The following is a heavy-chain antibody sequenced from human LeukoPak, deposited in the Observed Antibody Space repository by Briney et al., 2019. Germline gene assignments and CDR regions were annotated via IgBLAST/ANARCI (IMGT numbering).Heavy chain of an antibody. D-gene: IGHD3-3*01. CDR1: GFTFSSYA. Sequence: PGRSLRLSCAASGFTFSSYAMSWVRQAPGKGLEWVSAISGSGGSTYYADSVKGRFTISRDNSKNTLYLQMNSLRAEDTAVYYCAKGLQTYYHFWSGYTLDYCGQGTLVTVSS. J-gene: IGHJ4*02. CDR3: AKGLQTYYHFWSGYTLDY. CDR2: ISGSGGST. V-gene: IGHV3-23*01.